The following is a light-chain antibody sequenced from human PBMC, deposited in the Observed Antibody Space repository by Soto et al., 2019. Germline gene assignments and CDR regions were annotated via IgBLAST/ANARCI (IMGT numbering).Light chain of an antibody. Sequence: DIQLTQSPSFLSAFVGDRVTITCRARQGITGYLAWYQQRPGKAPKLLISAASTLQSGVPSRFSGRGSGTDFTPTISRLQPEVFGTYSIQEVDNYPRTFGQETKVDIK. J-gene: IGKJ1*01. V-gene: IGKV1-9*01. CDR2: AAS. CDR1: QGITGY. CDR3: QEVDNYPRT.